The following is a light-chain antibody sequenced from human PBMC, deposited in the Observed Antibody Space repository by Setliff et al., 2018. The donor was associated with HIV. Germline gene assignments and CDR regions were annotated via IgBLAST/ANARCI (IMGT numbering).Light chain of an antibody. J-gene: IGLJ1*01. CDR2: EVT. Sequence: QSALTQPASVSGSPGQSITISCTGTGSDVGGYSYVSWYQQHPGKAPKLIIYEVTNQPSGISNRFSGSKSGNTASLTISGLQAEDEADYYCSSYASSNTLPFGTGTK. V-gene: IGLV2-14*01. CDR3: SSYASSNTLP. CDR1: GSDVGGYSY.